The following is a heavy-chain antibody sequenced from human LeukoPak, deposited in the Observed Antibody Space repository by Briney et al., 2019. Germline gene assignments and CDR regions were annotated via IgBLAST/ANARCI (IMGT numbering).Heavy chain of an antibody. CDR3: AREPTRGILSSPYYYYMDV. CDR1: GASISGSGYY. Sequence: SETLSLTCAVSGASISGSGYYLGWIRQPPGKGLEWIGNIYYTGSTYYNPSLKSRVTISVDTSKNQFSLKLSSVTAADTAVYYCAREPTRGILSSPYYYYMDVWGKGTTVTVSS. CDR2: IYYTGST. V-gene: IGHV4-39*07. D-gene: IGHD1-14*01. J-gene: IGHJ6*03.